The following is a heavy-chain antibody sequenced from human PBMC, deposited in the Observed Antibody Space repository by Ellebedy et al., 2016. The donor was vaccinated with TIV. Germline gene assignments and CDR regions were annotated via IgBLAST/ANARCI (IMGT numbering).Heavy chain of an antibody. J-gene: IGHJ4*02. CDR1: GGTFISYA. V-gene: IGHV1-69*05. CDR3: ARNQGSGLDY. D-gene: IGHD1-14*01. CDR2: IIPIFGTA. Sequence: ASVKVSCKASGGTFISYAISWVRQAPGQGLEWMGGIIPIFGTANYAQKFQGRVTVTRDTSTSTVYMELSSLRSDDTAVYYCARNQGSGLDYWGQGTLVTVSS.